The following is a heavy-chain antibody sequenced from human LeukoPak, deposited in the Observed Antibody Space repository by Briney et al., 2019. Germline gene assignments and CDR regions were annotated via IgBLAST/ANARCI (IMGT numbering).Heavy chain of an antibody. CDR1: GGSISSYY. CDR2: IYTSGST. CDR3: ARGPVDTAMVDPGDYFDY. Sequence: SETLSLTCTVSGGSISSYYWSWIRQPAGKGLEWIGRIYTSGSTNYNPSLKSRVTISVDTSKNQFSLKLSSVTAADTAVYYCARGPVDTAMVDPGDYFDYWGQGTLVTVSS. D-gene: IGHD5-18*01. J-gene: IGHJ4*02. V-gene: IGHV4-4*07.